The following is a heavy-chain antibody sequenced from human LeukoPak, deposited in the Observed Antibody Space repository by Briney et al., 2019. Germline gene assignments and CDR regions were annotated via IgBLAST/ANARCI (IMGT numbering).Heavy chain of an antibody. J-gene: IGHJ5*02. V-gene: IGHV1-8*03. CDR1: GYTFTSYD. D-gene: IGHD2-2*01. CDR3: ARGGYCSSTSCPNWFDP. CDR2: MNPNSGNT. Sequence: ASVKVSCKASGYTFTSYDINWVRQATGQGLEWMGWMNPNSGNTGYAQKFQGRVTITRNTSISTAYMELSSPRSEDTAVYYCARGGYCSSTSCPNWFDPWGQGTLVTVSS.